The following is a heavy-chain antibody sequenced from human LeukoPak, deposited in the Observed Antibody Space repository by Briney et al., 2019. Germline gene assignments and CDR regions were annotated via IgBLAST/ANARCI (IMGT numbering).Heavy chain of an antibody. D-gene: IGHD3-16*01. CDR3: VGGAVARSDY. Sequence: PGGSLRLSCAASGFTFSSYSMNWVRQAPGKGLEWVSYVSSGSNTIYYAESVKGRFTISRDNAKNSLYLQMNSLRAEDTAVYYCVGGAVARSDYWGQGTLVTVSS. V-gene: IGHV3-48*01. J-gene: IGHJ4*02. CDR2: VSSGSNTI. CDR1: GFTFSSYS.